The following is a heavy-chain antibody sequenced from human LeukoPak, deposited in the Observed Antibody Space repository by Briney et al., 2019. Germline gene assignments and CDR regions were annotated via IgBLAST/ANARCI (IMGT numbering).Heavy chain of an antibody. CDR1: GFTFSSYA. V-gene: IGHV3-30-3*01. CDR2: ISYDGSNK. J-gene: IGHJ3*02. D-gene: IGHD2/OR15-2a*01. Sequence: GGSLRLSCAASGFTFSSYAMHWVRQAPGKGLEWVAVISYDGSNKYYADSVKGRFTISRDNSKNTLYLQMNSLRAEDTAVYYCASILGSSDAFDIWGQGTMVTVSS. CDR3: ASILGSSDAFDI.